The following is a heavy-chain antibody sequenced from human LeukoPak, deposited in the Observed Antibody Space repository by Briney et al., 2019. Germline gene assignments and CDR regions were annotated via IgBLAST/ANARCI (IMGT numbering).Heavy chain of an antibody. J-gene: IGHJ4*02. CDR1: GGSISSGGYS. Sequence: PSETLSLTCTVSGGSISSGGYSWSWIRQHPGKGLEWIGYIYYSGSTYYNPSLKSRVTISVDTSKNQFSLKLSSVTAADTAVYYCASMVLGSPFDYWGQGTLVTVSS. CDR3: ASMVLGSPFDY. CDR2: IYYSGST. V-gene: IGHV4-31*03. D-gene: IGHD3-10*01.